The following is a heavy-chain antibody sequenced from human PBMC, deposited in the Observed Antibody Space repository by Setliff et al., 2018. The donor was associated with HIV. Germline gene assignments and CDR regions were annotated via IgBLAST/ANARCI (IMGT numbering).Heavy chain of an antibody. CDR2: IYIRGGTT. D-gene: IGHD3-10*01. Sequence: SETLSLTCTVSGASISDGTYYWSWIRQPAGKGLEWIGHIYIRGGTTNYSPSLKSRVTISLDTSKNQFSLSLSSVTASDTALYYCARVGGFFGEARPPPDYWGQGALVTVSS. J-gene: IGHJ4*02. CDR3: ARVGGFFGEARPPPDY. CDR1: GASISDGTYY. V-gene: IGHV4-61*09.